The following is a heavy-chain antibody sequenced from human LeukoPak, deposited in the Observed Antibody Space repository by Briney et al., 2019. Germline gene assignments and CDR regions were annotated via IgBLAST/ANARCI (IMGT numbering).Heavy chain of an antibody. CDR2: TYYRSTWYN. CDR3: ARRLTQYDCFDP. CDR1: GDSVSSNSVT. V-gene: IGHV6-1*01. J-gene: IGHJ5*02. Sequence: SQTLSLTCAISGDSVSSNSVTWNWISQFPSRDLEWLGRTYYRSTWYNDYAVSVRGRITVNPDTSKNQFSLHLNSVTPEDTAVYYCARRLTQYDCFDPWGQGILVTVSS. D-gene: IGHD2-2*01.